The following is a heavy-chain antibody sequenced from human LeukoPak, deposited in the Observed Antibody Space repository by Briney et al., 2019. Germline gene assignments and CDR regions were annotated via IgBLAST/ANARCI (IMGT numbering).Heavy chain of an antibody. CDR2: ISSNGGST. CDR1: GFTFSSYA. V-gene: IGHV3-64*01. J-gene: IGHJ4*02. Sequence: PGGSLRLSCAASGFTFSSYAMHWVRQAPGKGLEYVSAISSNGGSTYYANSVKGRFTISRDNSKNTLYLQMGSLRAEDMAVYYCARAPYYGGNDYWGQGTLVTVSS. D-gene: IGHD4-23*01. CDR3: ARAPYYGGNDY.